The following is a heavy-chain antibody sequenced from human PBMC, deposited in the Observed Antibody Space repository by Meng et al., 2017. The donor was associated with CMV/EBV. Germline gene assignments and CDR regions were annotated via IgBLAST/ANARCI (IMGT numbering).Heavy chain of an antibody. J-gene: IGHJ6*02. V-gene: IGHV1-69*05. Sequence: SVKVSCKASGGTFSSYAISWVRQAPGQGLEWMGGIIPIFGTANYAQKFQGRVTITTDESTSTAYMELSSLRSGDTAVYYCARGYDFWSGPTRTYYYYGMDVWGQGTTVTVS. CDR3: ARGYDFWSGPTRTYYYYGMDV. CDR1: GGTFSSYA. CDR2: IIPIFGTA. D-gene: IGHD3-3*01.